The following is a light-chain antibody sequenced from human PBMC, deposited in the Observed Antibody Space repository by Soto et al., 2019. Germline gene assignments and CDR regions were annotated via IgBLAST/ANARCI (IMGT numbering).Light chain of an antibody. CDR3: GTWDSSLSAWV. J-gene: IGLJ3*02. V-gene: IGLV1-51*02. CDR2: ENN. Sequence: QSVLTQPPSVSAAPGQKVTISCSGSSSNIGNNYVSWYQQLPGTAPKLLIYENNRRPSGIPDRFSGSKSATSATLGITGLQTGDEADYYCGTWDSSLSAWVFGGGTKLTVL. CDR1: SSNIGNNY.